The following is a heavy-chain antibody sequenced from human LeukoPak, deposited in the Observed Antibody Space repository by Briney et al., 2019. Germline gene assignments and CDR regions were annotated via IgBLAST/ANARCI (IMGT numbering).Heavy chain of an antibody. CDR2: INHSRST. CDR1: GGSFSGYY. Sequence: SETLSLTCAVYGGSFSGYYWSWLRQPPGKGLEWIGEINHSRSTNYNPSLKSRVTISVDTSKNQFSLKLSSVTAADTAVYYCARVVRYCSGGSCYSGLYYFDYWGQGTLVTVSS. V-gene: IGHV4-34*01. D-gene: IGHD2-15*01. CDR3: ARVVRYCSGGSCYSGLYYFDY. J-gene: IGHJ4*02.